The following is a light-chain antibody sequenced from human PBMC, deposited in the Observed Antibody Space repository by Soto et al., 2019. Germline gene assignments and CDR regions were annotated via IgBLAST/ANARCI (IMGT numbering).Light chain of an antibody. V-gene: IGKV3-20*01. J-gene: IGKJ2*01. CDR1: QGADSSY. Sequence: IVLTQSPGTLSLSPGERATLSCRASQGADSSYLAWYQQKPGQPPRLLIYGASTRATGIPDRFSGSGSGTDFTLTISRLEPEDFAVYYCQQYGSSLMYTFGLGTKLEI. CDR3: QQYGSSLMYT. CDR2: GAS.